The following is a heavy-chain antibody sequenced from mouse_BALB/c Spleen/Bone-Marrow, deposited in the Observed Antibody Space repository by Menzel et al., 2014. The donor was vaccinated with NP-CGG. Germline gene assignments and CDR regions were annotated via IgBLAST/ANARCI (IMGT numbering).Heavy chain of an antibody. CDR2: ISGSGSST. D-gene: IGHD3-3*01. V-gene: IGHV5-6-3*01. J-gene: IGHJ2*01. CDR1: GFTFSGYG. Sequence: EVKLQESGGGLVRPGGSLKLSCAASGFTFSGYGMSWVRQTPDKGLELVATISGSGSSTYYPDSVKGRFTISRDNARNTLYLQMSSLKSEDTAMYYCARGRDWFAYWGQGTTLTVSS. CDR3: ARGRDWFAY.